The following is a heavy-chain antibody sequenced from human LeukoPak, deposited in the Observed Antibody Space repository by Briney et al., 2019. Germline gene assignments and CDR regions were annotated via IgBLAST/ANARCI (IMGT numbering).Heavy chain of an antibody. V-gene: IGHV3-30*18. D-gene: IGHD1-26*01. CDR1: GFTFSSYD. CDR2: ISYDGSNK. CDR3: AKEGSNGDFDY. J-gene: IGHJ4*02. Sequence: RRSLRLSCAASGFTFSSYDMLWVRQAPGKGLEWVTVISYDGSNKYYGDSVKGRFTISRDNSKNTLYLKINSQRAEDTAVYYCAKEGSNGDFDYWGQGTLVTVSS.